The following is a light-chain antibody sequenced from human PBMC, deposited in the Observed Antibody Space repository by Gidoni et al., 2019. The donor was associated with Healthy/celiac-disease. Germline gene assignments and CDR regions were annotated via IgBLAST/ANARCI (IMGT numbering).Light chain of an antibody. CDR2: RDS. Sequence: SYELTQPLSVSVALGQTARITCGGNNIGSKNVHWYQQKPGQSPVLVLYRDSNRPSRIPERFSGSNSGNTATLTISRAQAGDEADYYCQVWDSSTVVFGGGTKLTVL. V-gene: IGLV3-9*01. J-gene: IGLJ2*01. CDR3: QVWDSSTVV. CDR1: NIGSKN.